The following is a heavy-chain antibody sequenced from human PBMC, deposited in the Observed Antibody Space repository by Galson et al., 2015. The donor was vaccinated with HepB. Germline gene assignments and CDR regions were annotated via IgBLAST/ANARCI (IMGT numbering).Heavy chain of an antibody. Sequence: SLRLSCAASGFTFSSYGMHWVRQAPGKGLEWVAVIWYDGSNKYYADSVKGRFTISRDNSKNTLYLQMNSLGAEDTAVYYRARDLGFGYSSGWYEPFDYWGQGTLVTVSS. V-gene: IGHV3-33*01. CDR3: ARDLGFGYSSGWYEPFDY. CDR2: IWYDGSNK. D-gene: IGHD6-19*01. CDR1: GFTFSSYG. J-gene: IGHJ4*02.